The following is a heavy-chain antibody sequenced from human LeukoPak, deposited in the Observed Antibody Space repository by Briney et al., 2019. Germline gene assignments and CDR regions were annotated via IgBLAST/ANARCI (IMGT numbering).Heavy chain of an antibody. CDR1: GFTFSSYA. V-gene: IGHV3-23*01. J-gene: IGHJ4*02. CDR3: AKHSSGGLYYFDN. Sequence: PGGSLRLSCAASGFTFSSYAMSWVRQAPGKGLEWVSVITDSGGSTYYADSVKGRFTISRDNSKNTLYLQMNSLRAEDTAVYYCAKHSSGGLYYFDNWGQGTLVSVSP. CDR2: ITDSGGST. D-gene: IGHD3-22*01.